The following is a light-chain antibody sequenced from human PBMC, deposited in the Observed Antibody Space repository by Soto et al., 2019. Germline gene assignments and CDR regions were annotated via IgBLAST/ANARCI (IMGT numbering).Light chain of an antibody. J-gene: IGLJ2*01. CDR2: DTY. CDR1: SSNIGKNY. Sequence: QAVLTQPPSVSAAPGQKVTITCSGSSSNIGKNYVSWYQQLPGTAPKLLIYDTYQRLSGIPDRVSGSKSGTSATLGITGLQTGDEADYYCTSYSSSSPVLFGGGTKVTVL. V-gene: IGLV1-51*01. CDR3: TSYSSSSPVL.